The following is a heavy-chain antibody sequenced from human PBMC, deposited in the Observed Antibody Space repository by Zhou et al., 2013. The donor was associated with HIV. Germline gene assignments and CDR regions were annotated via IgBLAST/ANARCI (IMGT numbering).Heavy chain of an antibody. CDR1: RGAFRPES. V-gene: IGHV1-69*05. D-gene: IGHD3-16*01. CDR3: AREKLPDVMSEHFYYGVDV. Sequence: QVHLVQSGAEVKKHGSSVMISCKSSRGAFRPESITWVRRAPGQGLEWMGGIIPIFGTSDYAQKFQGRVTLSTDESTSTAYMELRSLKSEDTAIYYCAREKLPDVMSEHFYYGVDVWGQGTTVIVSA. CDR2: IIPIFGTS. J-gene: IGHJ6*01.